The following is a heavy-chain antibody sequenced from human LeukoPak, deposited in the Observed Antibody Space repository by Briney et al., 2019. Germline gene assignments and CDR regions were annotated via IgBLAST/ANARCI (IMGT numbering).Heavy chain of an antibody. D-gene: IGHD6-13*01. V-gene: IGHV4-59*08. CDR2: IYSTSSDSV. J-gene: IGHJ5*02. CDR3: AGLHFAAAEEFDP. CDR1: GSSINGHY. Sequence: SETLSLTCTVSGSSINGHYSSWLRQPPWTGLKRIIYIYSTSSDSVLYNPFLKSRVTLSFDTFNNQLSLSLTSATAADTAIYYCAGLHFAAAEEFDPWGQGTLVTVSS.